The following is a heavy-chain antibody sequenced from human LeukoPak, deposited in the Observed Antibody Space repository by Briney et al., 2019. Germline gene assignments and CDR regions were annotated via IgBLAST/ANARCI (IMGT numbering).Heavy chain of an antibody. J-gene: IGHJ3*02. CDR3: AKTRTRSGIDAFDI. CDR1: GFTFSSYG. CDR2: ISYDGSNK. Sequence: GGSLRLSCAASGFTFSSYGMHWVRQAPGKGLEWVAVISYDGSNKYYADSVKGRFTISRDNSKNTLYLQMNSLRAEDTAVYYCAKTRTRSGIDAFDIWGQGTMVTVSS. V-gene: IGHV3-30*18. D-gene: IGHD6-13*01.